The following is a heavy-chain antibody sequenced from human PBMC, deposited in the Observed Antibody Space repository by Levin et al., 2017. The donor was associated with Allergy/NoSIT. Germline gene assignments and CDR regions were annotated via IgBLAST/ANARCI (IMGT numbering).Heavy chain of an antibody. J-gene: IGHJ4*02. CDR2: IRSKAYGGTT. CDR1: GFTFGDYA. V-gene: IGHV3-49*04. CDR3: TRSWVITFGGVIETFDY. D-gene: IGHD3-16*02. Sequence: GESLKISCPASGFTFGDYAMSWVRQAPGKGLEWVGFIRSKAYGGTTEYAASVKGRFTISRDDSKSIAYLQMNSLKTEDTAVYYCTRSWVITFGGVIETFDYWGQGTLVTVSS.